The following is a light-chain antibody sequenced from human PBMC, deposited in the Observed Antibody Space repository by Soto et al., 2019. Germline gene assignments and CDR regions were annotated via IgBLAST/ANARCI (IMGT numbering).Light chain of an antibody. CDR1: QSISSN. J-gene: IGKJ1*01. V-gene: IGKV3-20*01. CDR2: GAS. CDR3: QHYGRSPWT. Sequence: EIVVAESPATVSVSPGISTSLSCRASQSISSNLAWYQQKPGQAPRLLIYGASSRATGIPDRVSGSGSGTDSTLTISGLEPEDFAVYFCQHYGRSPWTFGQGTKVDI.